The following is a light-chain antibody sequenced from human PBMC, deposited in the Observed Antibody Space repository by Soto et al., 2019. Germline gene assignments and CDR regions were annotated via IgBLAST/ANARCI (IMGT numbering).Light chain of an antibody. CDR1: LSVARNY. J-gene: IGKJ4*01. Sequence: EIVLTQSPGTLSLSPGERATLSCRASLSVARNYLAWYQQKPGQAPGLLIYTASSRATGIPDRFSGSGSGTDFTLTISRLEPEDFAVYYCQQYATSPLTFGGGTKVEI. CDR3: QQYATSPLT. V-gene: IGKV3-20*01. CDR2: TAS.